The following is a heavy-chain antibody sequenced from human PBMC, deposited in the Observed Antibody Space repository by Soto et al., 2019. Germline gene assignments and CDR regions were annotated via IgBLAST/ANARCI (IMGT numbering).Heavy chain of an antibody. CDR2: INAGNGNT. CDR3: VRTWQQRLVGDS. J-gene: IGHJ4*02. V-gene: IGHV1-3*01. Sequence: GASVKYCCKASGYTLSSFGIHWVRQAPGQRLEWMGWINAGNGNTKYSQKLQGRVTFSRGTSANTAYMELTSLTSEDTAVYYCVRTWQQRLVGDSWGQGSLVTVSS. D-gene: IGHD6-19*01. CDR1: GYTLSSFG.